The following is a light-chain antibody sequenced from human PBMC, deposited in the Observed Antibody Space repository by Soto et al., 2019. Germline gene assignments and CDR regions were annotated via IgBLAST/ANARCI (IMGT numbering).Light chain of an antibody. Sequence: DIVMTQSPATLSVSPGERATLSCRASQSVSSNLAWYQPKPGQAPSLLIYGASPRATGIPARFSGSGSGTEFTLTICCLKSEDFAVYCGQQDNNRWTFGQGTKVDIK. CDR2: GAS. J-gene: IGKJ1*01. CDR1: QSVSSN. V-gene: IGKV3-15*01. CDR3: QQDNNRWT.